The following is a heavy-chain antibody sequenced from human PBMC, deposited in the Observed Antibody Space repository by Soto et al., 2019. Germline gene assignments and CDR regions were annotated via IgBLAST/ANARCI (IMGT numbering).Heavy chain of an antibody. D-gene: IGHD6-19*01. CDR2: IYYSGST. CDR3: ARDSIAVAGTSRYNWFDP. J-gene: IGHJ5*02. Sequence: SETLSLTCTVSGGSISSYYWSWIRQPPGKGLEWIGYIYYSGSTNYNPSIKSRVTISVDTSKNQFSLKLSSVTAADTAVYYCARDSIAVAGTSRYNWFDPWGQGTLVTVSS. V-gene: IGHV4-59*01. CDR1: GGSISSYY.